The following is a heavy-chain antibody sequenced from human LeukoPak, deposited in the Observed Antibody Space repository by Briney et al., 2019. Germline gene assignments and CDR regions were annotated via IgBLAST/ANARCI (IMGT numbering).Heavy chain of an antibody. CDR1: GYSISSGYF. D-gene: IGHD3-10*01. CDR3: ARVYYHGSGSNFFDY. CDR2: AYHSGNA. V-gene: IGHV4-38-2*02. Sequence: PSETLSLTCTVSGYSISSGYFWGWVRQPPGKGLEWIGSAYHSGNAYYNPSLKSRVTISVDTSKNQFSLRLTSVTAADTAIYYCARVYYHGSGSNFFDYWGQGTLVTVSS. J-gene: IGHJ4*02.